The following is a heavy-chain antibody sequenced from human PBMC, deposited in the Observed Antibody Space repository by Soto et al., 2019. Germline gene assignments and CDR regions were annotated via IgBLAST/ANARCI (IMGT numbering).Heavy chain of an antibody. J-gene: IGHJ4*02. Sequence: QVQLVESGGGVVQPGRSLRLSCAASGFTFSSYAMHWVRQAPGKGLEWVAVISYDGSNKYYADSVKGRFTNSRDNSKNTLYLQMNSLRAEDTAVYYCARDKEVDSGYQEVFDYWGQGTLVTVSS. CDR2: ISYDGSNK. CDR3: ARDKEVDSGYQEVFDY. CDR1: GFTFSSYA. V-gene: IGHV3-30-3*01. D-gene: IGHD5-12*01.